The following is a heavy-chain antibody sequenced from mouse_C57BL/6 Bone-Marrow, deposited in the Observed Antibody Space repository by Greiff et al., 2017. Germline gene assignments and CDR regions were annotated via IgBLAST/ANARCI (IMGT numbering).Heavy chain of an antibody. Sequence: QVQLQQSGAELARPGASVKMSCKASGYTFTSYTMHWVKQRPGQGLEWIGYINPSSGYTKYNQKFKDKATLTADNSSSTAYMQLSSLTSEDSAVDYCARWLPGYWYFDVWGTGTTVTVSS. V-gene: IGHV1-4*01. J-gene: IGHJ1*03. CDR3: ARWLPGYWYFDV. D-gene: IGHD2-2*01. CDR1: GYTFTSYT. CDR2: INPSSGYT.